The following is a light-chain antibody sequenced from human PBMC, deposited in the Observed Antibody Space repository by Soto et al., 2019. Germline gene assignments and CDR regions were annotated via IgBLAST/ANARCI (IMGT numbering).Light chain of an antibody. V-gene: IGKV3-20*01. Sequence: EIVLTHSPGTLSLSPCERAALSCRASQSFSNNYLAWYQQKPGQAPRLLIYGASSRATGIPDRFTGSGSGTDFTLTISRLEPEDFAVYYCQQYRDSRTFGQGTKVDI. CDR2: GAS. J-gene: IGKJ1*01. CDR3: QQYRDSRT. CDR1: QSFSNNY.